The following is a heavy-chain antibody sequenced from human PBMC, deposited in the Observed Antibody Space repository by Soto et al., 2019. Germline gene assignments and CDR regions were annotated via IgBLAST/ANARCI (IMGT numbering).Heavy chain of an antibody. V-gene: IGHV3-33*01. D-gene: IGHD3-16*01. CDR1: GFTFSSHG. Sequence: HVQLVESGGGVVQPGRSLRLSCEASGFTFSSHGMHWVRQAPDKGLEWVAVIWYDGSNKYYADSVKGRFTISRDNSKNMLYLEMNSQTAEETAVYYCSRWGNWKVADNWGQGTLVTVSS. CDR3: SRWGNWKVADN. CDR2: IWYDGSNK. J-gene: IGHJ4*02.